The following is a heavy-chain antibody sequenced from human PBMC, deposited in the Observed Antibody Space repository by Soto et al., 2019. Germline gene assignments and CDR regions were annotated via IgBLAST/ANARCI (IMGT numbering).Heavy chain of an antibody. CDR2: VNPDDGNT. CDR3: ARDNSGPDY. J-gene: IGHJ4*01. D-gene: IGHD5-12*01. V-gene: IGHV1-18*04. Sequence: SXKVSFKTTGYTXRTYGIHVVRQAPGHGLEWMGWVNPDDGNTDYPPKFEDRVIMTTETPTATVYMELRSLRYDDTAIYYCARDNSGPDYWGQGTLGTVSS. CDR1: GYTXRTYG.